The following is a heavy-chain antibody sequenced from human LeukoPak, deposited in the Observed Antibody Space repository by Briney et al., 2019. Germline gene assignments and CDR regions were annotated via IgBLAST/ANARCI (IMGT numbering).Heavy chain of an antibody. CDR1: GGSISSDY. V-gene: IGHV4-4*09. CDR3: ARGRRDGYNFYWYFDL. Sequence: SETLSLTCTLSGGSISSDYWCWLRQPPGEGPEWVGNIFSRGNTNYNPSLKRRVTISRDTSKNHFSLRLSSVTAADTAVYYCARGRRDGYNFYWYFDLWGRGTLVTVSS. D-gene: IGHD5-24*01. J-gene: IGHJ2*01. CDR2: IFSRGNT.